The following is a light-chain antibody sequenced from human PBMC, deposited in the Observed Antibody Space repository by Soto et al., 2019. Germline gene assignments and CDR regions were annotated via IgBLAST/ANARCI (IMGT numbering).Light chain of an antibody. CDR3: QSYDSSLSSAV. J-gene: IGLJ7*01. CDR2: GNS. CDR1: SSNIGAGYD. V-gene: IGLV1-40*01. Sequence: QAVVTQPPSVSGAPGQRVTISCTGSSSNIGAGYDVHWYQQLPGTAPKLLIYGNSNRPSGVPDRFSGSKSGTSASLAITGLKAEDEADYYCQSYDSSLSSAVFGGGTQLTVL.